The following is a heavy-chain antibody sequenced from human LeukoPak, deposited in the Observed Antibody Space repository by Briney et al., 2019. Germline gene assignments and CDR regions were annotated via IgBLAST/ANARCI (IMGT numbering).Heavy chain of an antibody. J-gene: IGHJ3*02. CDR1: GASISSSY. CDR3: VRGNYDSRGYSNAFDI. D-gene: IGHD3-22*01. CDR2: IYYSGST. Sequence: TASGTLSLTCTVSGASISSSYWSWIRQPPGKRLEWIGFIYYSGSTNSNPSLKSRVTISADTSKNQFSLKLSSVTAAGTAVYYCVRGNYDSRGYSNAFDIWGQGAMVTVSS. V-gene: IGHV4-59*01.